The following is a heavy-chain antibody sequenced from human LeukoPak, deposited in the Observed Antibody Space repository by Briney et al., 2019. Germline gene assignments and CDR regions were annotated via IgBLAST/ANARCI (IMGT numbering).Heavy chain of an antibody. CDR2: MNPNSGNT. Sequence: ASVKVSCKASGYTFSSYDINWVRQATGQGLEWMGWMNPNSGNTGYAQKFQGSGTMTKNTSISTAYMELSSLRSEDTAVYYCARGPYDSSGYRFDCWGQGTLVTVSS. D-gene: IGHD3-22*01. CDR3: ARGPYDSSGYRFDC. CDR1: GYTFSSYD. J-gene: IGHJ4*02. V-gene: IGHV1-8*01.